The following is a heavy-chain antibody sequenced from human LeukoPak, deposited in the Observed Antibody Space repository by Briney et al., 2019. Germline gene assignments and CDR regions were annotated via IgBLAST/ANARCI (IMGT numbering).Heavy chain of an antibody. D-gene: IGHD6-13*01. CDR1: GFTFSSYS. CDR2: TSSSSSYI. V-gene: IGHV3-21*01. J-gene: IGHJ4*02. CDR3: ARDQFGGSSWYEGH. Sequence: KPGGSLRLSCAASGFTFSSYSMNWVRQAPGKGLEWVSSTSSSSSYIYYADSVKGRFTISRDNAKNSLYLQMNSLRAEDTAVYYCARDQFGGSSWYEGHWGQGTLVTVSS.